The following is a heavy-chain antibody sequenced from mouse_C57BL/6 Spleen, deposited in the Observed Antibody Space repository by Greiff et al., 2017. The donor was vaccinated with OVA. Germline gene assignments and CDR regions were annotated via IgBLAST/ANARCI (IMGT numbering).Heavy chain of an antibody. Sequence: VQLQQPGAELVKPGASVKLSCKASGYTFTSYWMHWVKQRPGQGLEWIGMIHPNSGSTNYNEKFKSKATLTVDKSSSTAYMQLSSLTSEDSAVYYCASIYYDYGKNYWGQGTTLTVSS. D-gene: IGHD2-4*01. V-gene: IGHV1-64*01. CDR2: IHPNSGST. J-gene: IGHJ2*01. CDR1: GYTFTSYW. CDR3: ASIYYDYGKNY.